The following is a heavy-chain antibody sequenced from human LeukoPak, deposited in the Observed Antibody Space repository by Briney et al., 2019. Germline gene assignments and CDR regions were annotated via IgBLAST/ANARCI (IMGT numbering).Heavy chain of an antibody. D-gene: IGHD3-10*01. CDR2: IYYSGST. CDR3: ARGCTYYGSGSYYKNWFDP. CDR1: GGSISSGGYY. V-gene: IGHV4-31*03. Sequence: SQTLSLTCTVSGGSISSGGYYWSWIRQHPGKGLEWIGYIYYSGSTYYNPSLKSRVTISVDTSKNQFSLKLSSVTAADTAVYYCARGCTYYGSGSYYKNWFDPWGQGTLVTVSS. J-gene: IGHJ5*02.